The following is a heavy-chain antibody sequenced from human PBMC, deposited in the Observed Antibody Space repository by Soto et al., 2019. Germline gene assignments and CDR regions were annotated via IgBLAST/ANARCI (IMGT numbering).Heavy chain of an antibody. D-gene: IGHD3-3*01. J-gene: IGHJ6*03. CDR3: AHSFYDFWSGYYYYYMDV. V-gene: IGHV2-5*02. CDR1: GFSLSTSGVG. CDR2: IYCDDDK. Sequence: QITLKESGPTLVKPTQTLTLTCTFSGFSLSTSGVGVGWIRQPPGKALEWLALIYCDDDKRYSPSLKSRLTITKDTSKNQVVLTMTNMDPVDTATYYCAHSFYDFWSGYYYYYMDVGGKGTTVTVSS.